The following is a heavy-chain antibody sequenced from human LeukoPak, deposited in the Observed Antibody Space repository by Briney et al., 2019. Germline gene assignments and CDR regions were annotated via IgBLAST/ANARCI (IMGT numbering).Heavy chain of an antibody. CDR3: ARETLSTHAYDI. V-gene: IGHV4-31*03. J-gene: IGHJ3*02. CDR2: ISHSGST. CDR1: GGSISSGGNY. D-gene: IGHD2-2*01. Sequence: PSETLSLTCTVSGGSISSGGNYWSWIRQHPGQGLEWIGYISHSGSTYDNPSLRSRVSISIDTTRNQFSLRLSSVTAADTAMYYCARETLSTHAYDIWGQGTMVTVSS.